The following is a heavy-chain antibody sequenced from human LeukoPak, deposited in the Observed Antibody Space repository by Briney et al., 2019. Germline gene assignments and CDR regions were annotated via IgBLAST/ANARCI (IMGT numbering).Heavy chain of an antibody. CDR2: INPNSGGT. J-gene: IGHJ4*02. D-gene: IGHD3-22*01. Sequence: ASVTVSFKASGYTFTGYYMHWVRQAPGQGLEWMGWINPNSGGTNYAQKFQGRVTMTRDTSISTAYMELSRLRSDDTAVYYCARDSYYYDSSGYNDYWGQGTLVTVSS. CDR1: GYTFTGYY. CDR3: ARDSYYYDSSGYNDY. V-gene: IGHV1-2*02.